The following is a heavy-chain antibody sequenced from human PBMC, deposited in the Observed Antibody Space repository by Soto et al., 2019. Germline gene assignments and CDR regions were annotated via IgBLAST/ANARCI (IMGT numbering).Heavy chain of an antibody. V-gene: IGHV3-23*01. CDR1: VFTFNNYS. CDR3: EKDRNYNRDQFQK. Sequence: VVSLILSCSSSVFTFNNYSISLFLQAPGKGLEWVSAISANGQGIYYAYSVKGRLIISRDSSKNTVFLHMDSLTAEDTAVYYCEKDRNYNRDQFQKWGKGNMVTVSS. CDR2: ISANGQGI. D-gene: IGHD1-20*01. J-gene: IGHJ4*02.